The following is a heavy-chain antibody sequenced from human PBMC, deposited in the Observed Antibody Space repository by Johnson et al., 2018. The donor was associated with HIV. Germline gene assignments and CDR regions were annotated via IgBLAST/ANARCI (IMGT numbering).Heavy chain of an antibody. Sequence: VQLVESGGGVVQPGRSLRLSCAASGFTVSSNYMSWVRQAPGKGLEWVSLINWDGDSTYYADSVKGRFTISRDNSKNSLYLQMNSLRPEDTGLYYCAKDIASGYTNGVTLDIWGQGTMVTVSS. J-gene: IGHJ3*02. CDR3: AKDIASGYTNGVTLDI. V-gene: IGHV3-43D*03. D-gene: IGHD6-19*01. CDR1: GFTVSSNY. CDR2: INWDGDST.